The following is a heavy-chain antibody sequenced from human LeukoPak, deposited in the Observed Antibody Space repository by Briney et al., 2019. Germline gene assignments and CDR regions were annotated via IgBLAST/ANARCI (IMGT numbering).Heavy chain of an antibody. CDR1: GGSISSYY. Sequence: SETLSLTCTVSGGSISSYYWSWIRQPPGKGLEWIGYVYYSGSTNYNPSPKSRVTISVDTSKNQFSLKLSSGTAADTAVYYCASPASGSGSSRLDYWGQGTLVTVSS. D-gene: IGHD3-10*01. CDR2: VYYSGST. V-gene: IGHV4-59*01. J-gene: IGHJ4*02. CDR3: ASPASGSGSSRLDY.